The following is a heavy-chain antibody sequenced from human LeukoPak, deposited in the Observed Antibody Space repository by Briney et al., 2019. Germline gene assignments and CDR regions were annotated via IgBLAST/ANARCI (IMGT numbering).Heavy chain of an antibody. D-gene: IGHD3-9*01. CDR3: ARVLRYFDWLSVDSSYFDY. V-gene: IGHV4-39*01. CDR2: IYYSGST. Sequence: PSETLSLTCTVSGGSISSSSYYWGWIRQPPGEGLEWIGSIYYSGSTYYNPSLKSRVTISVDTSKNQFSLKLSSVTAADTAVYYCARVLRYFDWLSVDSSYFDYWGQGTLVTVSS. J-gene: IGHJ4*02. CDR1: GGSISSSSYY.